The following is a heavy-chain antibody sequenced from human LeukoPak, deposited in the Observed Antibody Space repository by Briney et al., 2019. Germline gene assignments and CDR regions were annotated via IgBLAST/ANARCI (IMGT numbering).Heavy chain of an antibody. Sequence: SETLSLTCTVSGGSISSYYWSWIRQPPGKGLEWIGYIYYSGSTNYNPSLKSRVTISVDTSKNQFSLKLSSVTAADTAVYYCARDLRYNWNYGPGDAFDIWGQGTMVTVSS. J-gene: IGHJ3*02. CDR1: GGSISSYY. D-gene: IGHD1-7*01. CDR3: ARDLRYNWNYGPGDAFDI. CDR2: IYYSGST. V-gene: IGHV4-59*01.